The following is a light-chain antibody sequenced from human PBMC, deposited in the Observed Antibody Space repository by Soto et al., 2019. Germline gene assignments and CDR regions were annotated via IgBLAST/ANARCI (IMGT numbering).Light chain of an antibody. J-gene: IGLJ2*01. Sequence: QSVLTQPASVSGSPGQSITISCTGTSSDVGGHNLVSWYQHLPGSAPKLLIYEDAKRPSEVSYRFSGSKSGNTASLTIFGLQTEDEAGYYCCSYSSATRAFVVFGGGTKLTVL. CDR1: SSDVGGHNL. CDR3: CSYSSATRAFVV. CDR2: EDA. V-gene: IGLV2-23*01.